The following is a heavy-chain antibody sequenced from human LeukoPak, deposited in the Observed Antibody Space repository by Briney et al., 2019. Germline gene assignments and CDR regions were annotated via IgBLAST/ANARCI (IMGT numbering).Heavy chain of an antibody. CDR3: ARKDIAVAGTKVDY. CDR2: INPNTGGT. Sequence: ASVKVSCKASGYTFTGYNMHWVRQAPGQGLEWMGWINPNTGGTNYAQKFQGRVTMTRDMSISTVYMELSSLRSDDTAVYYCARKDIAVAGTKVDYWGQGTLVTVSS. D-gene: IGHD6-19*01. J-gene: IGHJ4*02. V-gene: IGHV1-2*02. CDR1: GYTFTGYN.